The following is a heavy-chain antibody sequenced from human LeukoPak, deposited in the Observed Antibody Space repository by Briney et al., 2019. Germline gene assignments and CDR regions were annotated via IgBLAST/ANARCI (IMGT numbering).Heavy chain of an antibody. CDR1: GGSISSGGYY. CDR2: IYHSGST. J-gene: IGHJ4*02. V-gene: IGHV4-30-2*01. CDR3: ARGKQGIAAAGMAR. D-gene: IGHD6-13*01. Sequence: SETLSLTCTVSGGSISSGGYYWSWIRQPPGKGLEWIVYIYHSGSTYYNPSLKSRVTISVDRSKNQFSLKLSSVTAADTAVYYCARGKQGIAAAGMARWGQGTLVTVSS.